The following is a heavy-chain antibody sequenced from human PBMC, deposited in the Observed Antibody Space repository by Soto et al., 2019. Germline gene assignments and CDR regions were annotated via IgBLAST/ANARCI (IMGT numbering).Heavy chain of an antibody. V-gene: IGHV3-23*01. D-gene: IGHD4-17*01. CDR2: ISGSGEKT. Sequence: GGSLRLACVASGFNFGYNAMSWVRQAPGKGLQWVSTISGSGEKTYYADSVKGRFTISRENSRNTLHLQMNNLRVDDTAVYYCAKGFDYGDTKHIDHWGQGTLVTVSS. CDR1: GFNFGYNA. CDR3: AKGFDYGDTKHIDH. J-gene: IGHJ4*02.